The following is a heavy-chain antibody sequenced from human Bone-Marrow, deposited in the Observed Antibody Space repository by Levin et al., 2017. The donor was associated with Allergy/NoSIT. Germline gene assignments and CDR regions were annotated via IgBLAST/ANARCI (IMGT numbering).Heavy chain of an antibody. D-gene: IGHD3-3*01. CDR2: IDAGNAKT. Sequence: ASVKVSCKASGYSFTNNAMQWVRQAPGQRLEWMGWIDAGNAKTKYSQKFQGRVTITRDTSASTVFMELSSLRSEDTAVYYCARGIWSGSRQSYYFDYWGQGTLVTVSS. CDR1: GYSFTNNA. V-gene: IGHV1-3*01. J-gene: IGHJ4*02. CDR3: ARGIWSGSRQSYYFDY.